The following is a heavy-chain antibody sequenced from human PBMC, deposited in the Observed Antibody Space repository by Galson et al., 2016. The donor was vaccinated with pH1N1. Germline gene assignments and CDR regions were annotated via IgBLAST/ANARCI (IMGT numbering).Heavy chain of an antibody. CDR1: GGAFSRDS. J-gene: IGHJ6*02. D-gene: IGHD3-10*01. CDR3: ARAEGVVAELTYDYYALDA. V-gene: IGHV1-69*13. CDR2: VTPMFDTA. Sequence: QSGAEVKEPGASVKVSCKASGGAFSRDSFNWVRQAPGQGLEWMGGVTPMFDTAQYARRYQGRVTFTADESTTTAYMEMTNLRPEDTAVYYCARAEGVVAELTYDYYALDAWGQGTTVTVSS.